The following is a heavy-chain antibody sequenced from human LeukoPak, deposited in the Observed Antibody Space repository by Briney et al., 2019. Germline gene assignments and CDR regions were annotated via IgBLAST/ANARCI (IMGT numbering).Heavy chain of an antibody. CDR2: IDTSSTTM. CDR1: GLTFSKYS. J-gene: IGHJ3*02. Sequence: GGSLRLSCAASGLTFSKYSMTWVRQAPGKGLEWVSFIDTSSTTMYYTDSVKGRFTIFRDNAKNSLYLQMNSLRAEDTAVYYCASQSSGDAFDIWGQGTMVAVSS. CDR3: ASQSSGDAFDI. D-gene: IGHD6-6*01. V-gene: IGHV3-48*04.